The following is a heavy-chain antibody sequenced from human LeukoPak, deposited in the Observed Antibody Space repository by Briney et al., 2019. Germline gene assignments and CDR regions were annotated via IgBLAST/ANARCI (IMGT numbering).Heavy chain of an antibody. D-gene: IGHD2-8*01. Sequence: GGSLRLALSASGFSFSVSGMRSARQAPGKGLEWVAQINRNGGITRYADSVKGRFTISRDNAENTMYLQTMRLRVGDTAVYYCASDSKASNVYESSYFDFWGQGSLLAASS. J-gene: IGHJ4*02. V-gene: IGHV3-74*01. CDR1: GFSFSVSG. CDR3: ASDSKASNVYESSYFDF. CDR2: INRNGGIT.